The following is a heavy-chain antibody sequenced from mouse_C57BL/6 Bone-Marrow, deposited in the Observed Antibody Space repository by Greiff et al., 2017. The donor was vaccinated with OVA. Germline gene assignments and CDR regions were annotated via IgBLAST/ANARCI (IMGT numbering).Heavy chain of an antibody. CDR2: IWTGGGT. J-gene: IGHJ2*01. V-gene: IGHV2-9-1*01. Sequence: QVQLKESGPGLVAPSQSQSITCTVSGFSLTSYAISWVRQPPGKGLEWLGVIWTGGGTNYNSALKSRLSISKDNSKSQVFLKMNSLQTDDTARYYCARNKEGYYYGSSHFDYWGQGTTLTVSS. CDR1: GFSLTSYA. D-gene: IGHD1-1*01. CDR3: ARNKEGYYYGSSHFDY.